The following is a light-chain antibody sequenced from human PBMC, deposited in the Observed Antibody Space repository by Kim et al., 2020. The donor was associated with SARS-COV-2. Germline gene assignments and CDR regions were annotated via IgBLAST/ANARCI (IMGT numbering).Light chain of an antibody. CDR2: NDY. V-gene: IGLV1-44*01. CDR1: SSNVGLHF. Sequence: QSVLTQPPSTSGTPGQRVTISCSGSSSNVGLHFVNWYQQLPGTAPKVFIYNDYQRPSGVPDRFSGSRSGTSASLAISGLQSEDEADYYCATWDVSLNGWVFGGGIQLTVL. J-gene: IGLJ3*02. CDR3: ATWDVSLNGWV.